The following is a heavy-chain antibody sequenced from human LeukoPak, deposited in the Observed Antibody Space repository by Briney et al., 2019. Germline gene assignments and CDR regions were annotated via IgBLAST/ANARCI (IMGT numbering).Heavy chain of an antibody. CDR1: GYTFTGYY. V-gene: IGHV1-2*02. D-gene: IGHD3-3*01. CDR2: INPNSGGT. Sequence: GASVKVSYKASGYTFTGYYMHWVRQAPGQGLEWMGWINPNSGGTNYAQKFQGRVTMTRDTSISTAYMELSRLRSEDTAVYYCARGYPSYDFWSGYGTFYYFDYWGQGTLVTVSS. J-gene: IGHJ4*02. CDR3: ARGYPSYDFWSGYGTFYYFDY.